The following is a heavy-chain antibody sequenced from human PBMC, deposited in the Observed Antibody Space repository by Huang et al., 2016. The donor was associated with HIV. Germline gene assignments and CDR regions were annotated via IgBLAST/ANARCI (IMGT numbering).Heavy chain of an antibody. D-gene: IGHD6-13*01. V-gene: IGHV4-39*01. CDR3: ASQHIGAAATWF. J-gene: IGHJ4*02. CDR1: GYFISSTKYY. Sequence: QLQLQESGPGQVKPSETLSLTCTVSGYFISSTKYYWGWISQSPGKGLEWVGSVYQSGSTNYNPSLKSRVTLSVDTSRNQFSLRLNSVTAADTAVYYCASQHIGAAATWFWGRGTQVAVSS. CDR2: VYQSGST.